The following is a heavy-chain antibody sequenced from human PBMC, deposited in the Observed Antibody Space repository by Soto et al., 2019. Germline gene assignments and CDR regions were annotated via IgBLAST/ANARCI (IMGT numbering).Heavy chain of an antibody. CDR3: ARDRKRYFEWGHRIYYYYGMDV. Sequence: PWGSLRLSCAASGFTFSSYWMSWVRQAPGKGLEWVANIKQDGSEKYYVDSVKGRFTISRDNAKNSLYLQMNSLRAEDTAVYYCARDRKRYFEWGHRIYYYYGMDVWGQGTTVTVYS. D-gene: IGHD3-9*01. CDR2: IKQDGSEK. V-gene: IGHV3-7*01. J-gene: IGHJ6*02. CDR1: GFTFSSYW.